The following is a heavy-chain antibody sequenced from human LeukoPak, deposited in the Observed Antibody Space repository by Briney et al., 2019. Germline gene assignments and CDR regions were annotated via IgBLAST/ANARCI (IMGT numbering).Heavy chain of an antibody. Sequence: ASVKVSCKTSGYTFTDNVITWVRQAPGQGLEWMGWISAYNANTNYAQKLQGRVTMTTDTSTSTAYMELRSLRSDDTAVYYCARAPMIVVIITRFDYWGQGTLVTVSS. CDR2: ISAYNANT. V-gene: IGHV1-18*01. CDR1: GYTFTDNV. CDR3: ARAPMIVVIITRFDY. J-gene: IGHJ4*02. D-gene: IGHD3-22*01.